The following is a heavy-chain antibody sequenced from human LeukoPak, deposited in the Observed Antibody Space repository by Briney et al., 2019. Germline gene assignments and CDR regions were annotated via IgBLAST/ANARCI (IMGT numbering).Heavy chain of an antibody. J-gene: IGHJ4*02. Sequence: GESLKISCKGSGYSFTSYWIGWVRQMPGKGLEWLGIINPGDSDTRYSPSFQGQVTISADKSISTANLQWSSLKASDTAMYYCARPDSSGWFQIDYWGQGTLVTVSS. CDR2: INPGDSDT. V-gene: IGHV5-51*01. D-gene: IGHD6-19*01. CDR1: GYSFTSYW. CDR3: ARPDSSGWFQIDY.